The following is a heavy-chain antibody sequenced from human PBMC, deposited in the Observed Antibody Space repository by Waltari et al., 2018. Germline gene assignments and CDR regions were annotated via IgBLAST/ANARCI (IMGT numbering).Heavy chain of an antibody. V-gene: IGHV5-51*01. CDR1: GYIFTNYW. CDR3: ARQLAASWYFDL. D-gene: IGHD2-15*01. Sequence: EVQLMQSVADVKKPGESLKISCTGSGYIFTNYWIGWVRQMPGKGLEWMGIIYPDDSSTKYSPSFQGQVTISADKSTSTAFLQWSRLRASDTAMYYCARQLAASWYFDLWGRGTLVTVSS. J-gene: IGHJ2*01. CDR2: IYPDDSST.